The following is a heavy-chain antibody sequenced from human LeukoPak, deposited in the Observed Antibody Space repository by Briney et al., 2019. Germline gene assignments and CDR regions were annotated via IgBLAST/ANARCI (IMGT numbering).Heavy chain of an antibody. CDR1: GGSISSYY. CDR3: AGSRLTGIPGDAFDI. CDR2: IYYSGST. Sequence: SETLSLTCTVSGGSISSYYWSWIRQPPGKGLEWIGYIYYSGSTSYNPSLKSRVTISVDTSKNQFSLKLSSVTAVDTAVYYCAGSRLTGIPGDAFDIWGQGTMVTVSS. D-gene: IGHD7-27*01. J-gene: IGHJ3*02. V-gene: IGHV4-59*12.